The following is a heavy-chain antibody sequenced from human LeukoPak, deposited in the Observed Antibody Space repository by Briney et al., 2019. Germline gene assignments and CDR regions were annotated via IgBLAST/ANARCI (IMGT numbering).Heavy chain of an antibody. J-gene: IGHJ5*02. CDR2: IYISGSV. Sequence: SETLSLTCTVSGVSISTYYWNWIRQPAGKGLEWIGRIYISGSVNYNPSLKSRLIMSVDTSKNQFSLKLSSVTAADTAVYYCARGDGSGDNNWFDPWGQGTLVTVSS. CDR3: ARGDGSGDNNWFDP. CDR1: GVSISTYY. D-gene: IGHD2-21*01. V-gene: IGHV4-4*07.